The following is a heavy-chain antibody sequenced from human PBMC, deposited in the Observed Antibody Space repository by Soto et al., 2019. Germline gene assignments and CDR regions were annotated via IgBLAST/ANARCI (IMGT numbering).Heavy chain of an antibody. CDR3: AKNFKETYSGSYYGIGLSDYYYGMDV. CDR1: GFTFSSYG. J-gene: IGHJ6*02. V-gene: IGHV3-30*18. D-gene: IGHD1-26*01. CDR2: ISYDGSNK. Sequence: GGSLRLSCAASGFTFSSYGMHWVRQAPGKGLEWVAVISYDGSNKYYADSVKGRFTISRDNSKNTLYLQMNSLRAEDTAVYYCAKNFKETYSGSYYGIGLSDYYYGMDVWGQGTTVTVSS.